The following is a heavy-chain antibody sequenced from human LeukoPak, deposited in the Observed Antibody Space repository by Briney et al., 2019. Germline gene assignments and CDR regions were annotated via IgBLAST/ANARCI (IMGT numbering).Heavy chain of an antibody. CDR3: ATSFTRISILMQK. CDR2: ISDGGET. J-gene: IGHJ4*02. Sequence: PGGSLRLSCAASGFMFSNHGLNWVRQAPGKGLEWVSAISDGGETFYADSVKGRFTISRDNSKNTLYLQMNSLRAVDTALYYCATSFTRISILMQKWGQGALVTVSS. D-gene: IGHD2-8*01. V-gene: IGHV3-23*01. CDR1: GFMFSNHG.